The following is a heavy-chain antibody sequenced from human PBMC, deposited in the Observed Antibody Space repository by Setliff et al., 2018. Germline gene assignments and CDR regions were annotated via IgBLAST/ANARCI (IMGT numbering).Heavy chain of an antibody. CDR2: SSGRSHII. V-gene: IGHV3-48*01. CDR3: ARDPRYGLGSYSGSIKYGVDV. Sequence: GSLRLSCAASGFTFSGYSMKWVRQAPGKGLEWVSYSSGRSHIISYADSVKGRFTISRDNAKNSLYLQMNSRGAEDTAVYYCARDPRYGLGSYSGSIKYGVDVWGQGTTVTVSS. D-gene: IGHD3-10*01. J-gene: IGHJ6*02. CDR1: GFTFSGYS.